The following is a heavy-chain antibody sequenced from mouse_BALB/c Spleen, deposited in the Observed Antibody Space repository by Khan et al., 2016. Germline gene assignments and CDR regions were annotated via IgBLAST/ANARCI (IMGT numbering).Heavy chain of an antibody. CDR1: GYTFSDYE. J-gene: IGHJ2*01. D-gene: IGHD2-1*01. Sequence: QVQLQQSGAELVRPGASVTLSCKASGYTFSDYEMHWVKQTPVHGLEWIGAIDPETGGTAYNQKFKGQATLTAGRSSITAYMELRSLTSEDSAVYYCTRKGIFYGNYDFDSWGQGTTLTVSS. CDR3: TRKGIFYGNYDFDS. CDR2: IDPETGGT. V-gene: IGHV1-15*01.